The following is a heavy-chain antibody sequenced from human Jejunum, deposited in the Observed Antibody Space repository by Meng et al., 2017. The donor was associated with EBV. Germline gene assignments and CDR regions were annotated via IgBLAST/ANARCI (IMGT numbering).Heavy chain of an antibody. CDR3: ARDLYSHSSAGFDF. CDR1: GDSLSSGSHY. V-gene: IGHV4-61*01. CDR2: VYYSGTT. Sequence: QGPLQESGPGLVKPSATLSLTCTVSGDSLSSGSHYWSWIRQPPGKRLEWIGYVYYSGTTNYNPSLKSRVTMSVDTSKNQFSLNLTSVTAADTAMYYCARDLYSHSSAGFDFWGRGTLVTVSS. J-gene: IGHJ4*02. D-gene: IGHD6-6*01.